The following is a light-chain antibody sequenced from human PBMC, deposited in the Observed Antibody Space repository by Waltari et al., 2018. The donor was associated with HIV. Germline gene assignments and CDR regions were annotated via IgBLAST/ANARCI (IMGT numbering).Light chain of an antibody. CDR3: QQYNSPRYT. Sequence: DIQMTQSPSTLSASVGDGVTITCRASQNINIWLAWYQLKPGKAPKLLIYKASNLESGVPSRFSGSVSKTEFTLTIFSLQPDYSATYYCQQYNSPRYTFNQETKLKIK. V-gene: IGKV1-5*03. J-gene: IGKJ2*01. CDR2: KAS. CDR1: QNINIW.